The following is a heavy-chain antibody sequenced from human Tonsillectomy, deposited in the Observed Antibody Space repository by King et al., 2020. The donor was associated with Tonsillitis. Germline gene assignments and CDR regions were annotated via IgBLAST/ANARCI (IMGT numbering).Heavy chain of an antibody. CDR2: ISYDGSKK. Sequence: VQLVQSGGGVVQPGRSLRLSCAASGFTFSTYGMHWVRQAPGKGLEWVAVISYDGSKKYYADSVKGRFTISRDNSKNTLYLQMKSLRAEDTAVYHCAKDLEVVAVAATTGMDVWGQGTTVTVSS. J-gene: IGHJ6*02. V-gene: IGHV3-30*18. CDR3: AKDLEVVAVAATTGMDV. D-gene: IGHD2-15*01. CDR1: GFTFSTYG.